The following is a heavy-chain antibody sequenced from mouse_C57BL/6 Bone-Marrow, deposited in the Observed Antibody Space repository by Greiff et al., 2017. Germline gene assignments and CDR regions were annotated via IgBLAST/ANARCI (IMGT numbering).Heavy chain of an antibody. CDR2: ISSGGCYT. CDR1: GLTFRSFG. D-gene: IGHD1-1*01. CDR3: ARLGYYGSSFDY. J-gene: IGHJ2*01. Sequence: EVQVVDSGGAFVKSGGSLRLLCAASGLTFRSFGMSWVPQTPDKPLVWVETISSGGCYTFYPNSVKGRFTISRHIAQHTLYLQMSSLKSEDAAMYYCARLGYYGSSFDYWGQGTTITVSS. V-gene: IGHV5-6*01.